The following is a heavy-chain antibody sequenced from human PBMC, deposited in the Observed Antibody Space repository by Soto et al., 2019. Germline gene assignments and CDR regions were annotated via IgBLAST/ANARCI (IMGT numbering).Heavy chain of an antibody. J-gene: IGHJ4*02. CDR2: IYWDGDK. D-gene: IGHD2-2*01. V-gene: IGHV2-5*02. CDR3: ARSYCTYTICYGFDY. Sequence: GYGPTLVNPTQTLTRTCIFSGFSLSSSGVGVGWIRQPPGKALEWLALIYWDGDKRDSPSLKSRLTITKDTSKNHVVLTMINMDTVDTGTYYCARSYCTYTICYGFDYWGQXTPVTVSS. CDR1: GFSLSSSGVG.